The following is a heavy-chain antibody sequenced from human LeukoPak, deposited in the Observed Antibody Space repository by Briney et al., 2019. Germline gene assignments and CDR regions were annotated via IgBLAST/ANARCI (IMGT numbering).Heavy chain of an antibody. CDR2: IRYDGSNK. CDR3: ANPYRGSIAALSS. D-gene: IGHD6-6*01. Sequence: PGGSLRLSCAASGFTFSSYGMHWVRQAPGKGLEWVAFIRYDGSNKYYADSVKGRFTISKDNSKNTLYLQMNSLRAEDTAVYYCANPYRGSIAALSSWGQGTLVTVSS. V-gene: IGHV3-30*02. CDR1: GFTFSSYG. J-gene: IGHJ5*02.